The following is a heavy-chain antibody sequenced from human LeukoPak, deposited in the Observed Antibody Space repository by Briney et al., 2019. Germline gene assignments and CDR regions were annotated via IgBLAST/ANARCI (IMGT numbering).Heavy chain of an antibody. D-gene: IGHD5-18*01. J-gene: IGHJ4*02. V-gene: IGHV4-39*07. CDR2: IYHSGST. CDR1: GGSISSSSSY. Sequence: SETLSLTCTVSGGSISSSSSYWGWIRQPPGKGLEWIGGIYHSGSTNYNPSLKSRVTMSVDKSKNQFSLKLSSVTAADTAVFYCARRRYNYGFDSWGQGTLVTVSS. CDR3: ARRRYNYGFDS.